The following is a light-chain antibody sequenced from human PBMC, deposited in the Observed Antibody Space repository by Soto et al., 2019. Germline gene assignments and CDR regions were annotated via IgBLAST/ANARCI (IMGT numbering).Light chain of an antibody. V-gene: IGKV2-24*01. J-gene: IGKJ2*01. CDR1: QSLAHSDGDTY. CDR3: MQATQFPYT. Sequence: DIVMTQTPLSSPVTLGQPASISCRSSQSLAHSDGDTYLSWLQQRPGQPPRLLIYRISKRFSGVPDRFMGSGAGTDFTLKISRVEAEDVGVYYCMQATQFPYTFGQGTKLQIK. CDR2: RIS.